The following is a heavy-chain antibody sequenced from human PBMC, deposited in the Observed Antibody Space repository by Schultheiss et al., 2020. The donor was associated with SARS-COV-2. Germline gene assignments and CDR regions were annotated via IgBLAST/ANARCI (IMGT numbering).Heavy chain of an antibody. D-gene: IGHD6-13*01. V-gene: IGHV4-34*01. CDR2: IYHSGNT. Sequence: SETLSLTCAVYGGSFSGYYWNWIRQPPGKGLEWIGEIYHSGNTNYNPSLDGRVTISLDKSQNQFSLTLTSVTAADTAVYYCARFIAAAGGAWNWGQGTLVTVSS. CDR1: GGSFSGYY. CDR3: ARFIAAAGGAWN. J-gene: IGHJ4*02.